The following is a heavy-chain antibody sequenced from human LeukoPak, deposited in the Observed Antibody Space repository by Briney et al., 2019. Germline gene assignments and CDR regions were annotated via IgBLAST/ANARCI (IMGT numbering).Heavy chain of an antibody. CDR3: AKQGDSGWYYFDY. J-gene: IGHJ4*02. CDR2: IYHSGST. V-gene: IGHV4-4*02. CDR1: GGSISSSNW. D-gene: IGHD6-19*01. Sequence: SETLSLTCAVSGGSISSSNWWSWVRQPPGKGLEWIGEIYHSGSTNYNPSLKSRVTISVDKSKNQFSLKLTSVTAADTAAYYCAKQGDSGWYYFDYWGQGTLVTVSS.